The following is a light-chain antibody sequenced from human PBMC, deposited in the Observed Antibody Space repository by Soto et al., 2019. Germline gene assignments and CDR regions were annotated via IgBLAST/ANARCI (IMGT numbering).Light chain of an antibody. CDR1: QSVSSY. Sequence: EIVLTQSPATLSLSPGERATLSCRASQSVSSYLAWYQQKPGQAPRLLIYDASNRATGIPDRFSGSGSGTDFTLTISRLEPEDFAVYYCQQYGSSQVTFGGGTKVEIK. J-gene: IGKJ4*01. CDR2: DAS. V-gene: IGKV3-20*01. CDR3: QQYGSSQVT.